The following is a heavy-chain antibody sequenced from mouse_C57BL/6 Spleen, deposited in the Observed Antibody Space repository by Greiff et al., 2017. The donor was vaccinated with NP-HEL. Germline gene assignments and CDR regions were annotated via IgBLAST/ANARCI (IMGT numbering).Heavy chain of an antibody. Sequence: VQLQESGAELVKPGASVKISCKASGYAFSSYWMNWVKQRPGKGLEWIEQIYPGDGDTNYNGKFKGKATLTADKSSSTAYMQLSSLTSEDSAVYFCAKFTTTGGYWYFDVWGTGTTVTVSS. J-gene: IGHJ1*03. CDR2: IYPGDGDT. D-gene: IGHD1-1*01. V-gene: IGHV1-80*01. CDR1: GYAFSSYW. CDR3: AKFTTTGGYWYFDV.